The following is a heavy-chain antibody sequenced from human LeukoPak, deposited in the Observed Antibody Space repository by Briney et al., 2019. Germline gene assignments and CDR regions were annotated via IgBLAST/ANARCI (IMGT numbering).Heavy chain of an antibody. CDR1: GYTFTGYY. D-gene: IGHD6-13*01. Sequence: ASVKVSCKASGYTFTGYYMHWVRQAPGQGLEWIGRINPNSGGTNYAQKFQGRVTMTRDTSISTAYMELSRLRSDDTAVYYCARAAAGTYYYYYYMDVWGKGTTVTVSS. J-gene: IGHJ6*03. CDR3: ARAAAGTYYYYYYMDV. V-gene: IGHV1-2*06. CDR2: INPNSGGT.